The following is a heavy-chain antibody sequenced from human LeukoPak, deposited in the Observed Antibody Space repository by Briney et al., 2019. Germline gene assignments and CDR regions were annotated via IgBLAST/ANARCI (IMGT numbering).Heavy chain of an antibody. CDR3: ARTTYYYDSSGYDLDY. CDR2: ISYDGSNK. J-gene: IGHJ4*02. D-gene: IGHD3-22*01. V-gene: IGHV3-30*04. CDR1: GLTFSSYA. Sequence: PGRSLRLSCAASGLTFSSYAMHWVRQAPGKGLEWVAVISYDGSNKYYADSVKGRFTISRDNSKNTLYLQMNSLRAEDTAVYYCARTTYYYDSSGYDLDYWGQGTLVTVSS.